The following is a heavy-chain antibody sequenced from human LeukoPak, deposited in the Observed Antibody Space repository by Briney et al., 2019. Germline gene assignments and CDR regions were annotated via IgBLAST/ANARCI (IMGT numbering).Heavy chain of an antibody. CDR3: AREPGYSYGYGFFEYGMDV. CDR2: IYYSGST. Sequence: SETLSLTCTVSGGSISSYYWGWIRQPPGKGLEWIGSIYYSGSTYYNPSLKSRVTISVDTSKNQFSLKLSSVTAADTAVYYCAREPGYSYGYGFFEYGMDVWGQGTTVTVSS. V-gene: IGHV4-39*02. CDR1: GGSISSYY. J-gene: IGHJ6*02. D-gene: IGHD5-18*01.